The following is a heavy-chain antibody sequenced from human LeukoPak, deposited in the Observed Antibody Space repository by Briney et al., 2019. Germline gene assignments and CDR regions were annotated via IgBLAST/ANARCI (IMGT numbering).Heavy chain of an antibody. CDR3: ARGRWDYVWGSYRSYYFDY. CDR2: INHSGST. D-gene: IGHD3-16*02. Sequence: SETLSLTCAVYGGPFSGYYWSWIRQPPGKGLEWIGEINHSGSTNYNPSLKSRVTISVDTSKNQFSLKLSSVTAADTAVYYCARGRWDYVWGSYRSYYFDYWGQGTLVTVSS. J-gene: IGHJ4*02. CDR1: GGPFSGYY. V-gene: IGHV4-34*01.